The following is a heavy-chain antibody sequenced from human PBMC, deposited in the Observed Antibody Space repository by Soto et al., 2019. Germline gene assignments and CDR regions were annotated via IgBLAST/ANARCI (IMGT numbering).Heavy chain of an antibody. CDR2: INSDGSST. CDR3: ARAVRSGSYPYYYYGMDV. Sequence: LRLSCAASGFTFSNYWMQWVRQAPGKGLVWVSRINSDGSSTSYADSVKGRFTISRDNAKNTLYLQMNSLRAEDTAVYYCARAVRSGSYPYYYYGMDVWGQGTTVTVSS. D-gene: IGHD3-10*01. CDR1: GFTFSNYW. J-gene: IGHJ6*02. V-gene: IGHV3-74*01.